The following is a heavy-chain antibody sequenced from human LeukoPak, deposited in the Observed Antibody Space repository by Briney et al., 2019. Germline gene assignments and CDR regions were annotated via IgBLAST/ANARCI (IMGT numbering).Heavy chain of an antibody. CDR2: ISSSGSYT. V-gene: IGHV3-11*06. Sequence: PGGSLRLSCAASRFIFSDYYMTWIRQAPGKGLEFISFISSSGSYTNSADSVKGRFTISRDNAKNSLYLQMNSLRAEDTAVYYCARVYGVLGSRDQQLMHWGQGTLVTVSS. J-gene: IGHJ4*02. D-gene: IGHD6-13*01. CDR3: ARVYGVLGSRDQQLMH. CDR1: RFIFSDYY.